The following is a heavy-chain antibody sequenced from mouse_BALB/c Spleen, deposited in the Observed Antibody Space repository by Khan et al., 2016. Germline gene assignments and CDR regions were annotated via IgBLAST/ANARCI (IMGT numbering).Heavy chain of an antibody. CDR3: AHGRAAVVPFAY. Sequence: EVELVESGGGLVQPGGSRKLSCAAAGFTFSSFGMHWVRQAPEKGLEWVAYISSGSSTIFYADTVMGRFTISRDNPKNTLFLQMTSLRSEDTAIYYCAHGRAAVVPFAYWGQGTLVTVSA. CDR2: ISSGSSTI. CDR1: GFTFSSFG. J-gene: IGHJ3*01. D-gene: IGHD1-1*01. V-gene: IGHV5-17*02.